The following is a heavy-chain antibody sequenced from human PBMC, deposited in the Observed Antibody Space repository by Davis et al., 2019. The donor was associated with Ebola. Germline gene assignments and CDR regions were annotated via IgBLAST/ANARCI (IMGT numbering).Heavy chain of an antibody. V-gene: IGHV3-13*05. J-gene: IGHJ2*01. CDR1: GFTFSSYD. Sequence: GGSLRLSCAASGFTFSSYDMHWVRQATGKGLEWVSAIGTAGDPYYPGSVKGRFTISRENAKNSLYLQMNSLRAGDTAVYYCARVRTAARYWYFDLWGRGTLVTVSS. CDR2: IGTAGDP. CDR3: ARVRTAARYWYFDL. D-gene: IGHD4-17*01.